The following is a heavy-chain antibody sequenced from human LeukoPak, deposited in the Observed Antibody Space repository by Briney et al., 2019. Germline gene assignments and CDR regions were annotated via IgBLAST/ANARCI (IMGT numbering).Heavy chain of an antibody. CDR1: GYSISSGYY. Sequence: PSETLSLTCAVSGYSISSGYYWGWIRQPPGKGLEWIGSIYHSGSTYYNPSLKSRVTISVDTSKNQFSLKLSSVTAADTAVYYCARGYDSRRYFDYWGQGTLVTASS. D-gene: IGHD3-22*01. J-gene: IGHJ4*02. CDR3: ARGYDSRRYFDY. V-gene: IGHV4-38-2*01. CDR2: IYHSGST.